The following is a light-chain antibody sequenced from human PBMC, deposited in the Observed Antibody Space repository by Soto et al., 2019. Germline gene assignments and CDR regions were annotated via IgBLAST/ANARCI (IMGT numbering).Light chain of an antibody. Sequence: QSVLTQPPSASGTPGQRVTISCSGSSSNIGSDTVNWYQQLPGTAPKLLIFSNSQRPSGVPDRISGSKSGTSGSLAISGLQSEDEAEYYCAAWDDSLNGWVFGGGTKVTVL. V-gene: IGLV1-44*01. CDR1: SSNIGSDT. J-gene: IGLJ3*02. CDR2: SNS. CDR3: AAWDDSLNGWV.